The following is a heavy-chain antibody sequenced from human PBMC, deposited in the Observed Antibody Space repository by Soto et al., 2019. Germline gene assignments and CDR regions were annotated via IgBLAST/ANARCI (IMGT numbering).Heavy chain of an antibody. D-gene: IGHD1-1*01. CDR1: GFPFSRYD. Sequence: VGSLRLCCAASGFPFSRYDRHWVRQAPVKGLEWVSGIRVGGDTEHYADSVQVRFTISRDTSKNTLYLQLNTLRADETAVYYCAKDKPGTTSFDYWGQRTLVTVSS. J-gene: IGHJ4*02. CDR2: IRVGGDTE. CDR3: AKDKPGTTSFDY. V-gene: IGHV3-23*01.